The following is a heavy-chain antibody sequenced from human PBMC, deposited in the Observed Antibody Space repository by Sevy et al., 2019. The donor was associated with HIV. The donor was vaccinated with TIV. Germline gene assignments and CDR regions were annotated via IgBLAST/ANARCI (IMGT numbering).Heavy chain of an antibody. D-gene: IGHD4-17*01. CDR2: INSDSGVT. CDR1: GYIFTDYY. CDR3: VRLTTQPTSDLYGMDV. J-gene: IGHJ6*02. V-gene: IGHV1-2*02. Sequence: ASVKVSCKASGYIFTDYYIHWVRQAPGQGLEWMAWINSDSGVTNYAQKFQGEVTVTRDTSLSTAYLELTRLKSNDTAIYYCVRLTTQPTSDLYGMDVWGQGTTVTVSS.